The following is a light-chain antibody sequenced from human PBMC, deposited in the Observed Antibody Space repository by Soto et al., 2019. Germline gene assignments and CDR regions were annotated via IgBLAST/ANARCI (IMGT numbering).Light chain of an antibody. CDR2: GAS. J-gene: IGKJ1*01. V-gene: IGKV3-15*01. CDR1: QSVSRN. CDR3: QQYVDWPWT. Sequence: EVVMTQSAATLSVSPGDGATLSCRARQSVSRNLAWYQQKPGQAPRLLISGASTRATGIPARFSGSGSGTEFTLSISSLQSEDFAVYYCQQYVDWPWTFGQGTKVEVK.